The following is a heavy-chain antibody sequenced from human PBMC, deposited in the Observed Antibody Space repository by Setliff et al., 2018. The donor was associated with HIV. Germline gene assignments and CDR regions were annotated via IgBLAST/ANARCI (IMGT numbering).Heavy chain of an antibody. CDR3: ARVPSDSMYFDF. J-gene: IGHJ4*01. CDR1: GFTFSNYW. V-gene: IGHV3-30*03. D-gene: IGHD6-6*01. Sequence: GGSLRLSCAASGFTFSNYWMSWVRQAPGKGLEWMAVISHDGITGFYADSVNGRFTISRDNSRNTVFLQMNSLSGEDTAVYYCARVPSDSMYFDFWGHGTQVTVSS. CDR2: ISHDGITG.